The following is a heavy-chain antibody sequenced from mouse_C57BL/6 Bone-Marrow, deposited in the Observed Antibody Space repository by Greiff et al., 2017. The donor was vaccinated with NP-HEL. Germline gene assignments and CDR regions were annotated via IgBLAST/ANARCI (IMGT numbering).Heavy chain of an antibody. Sequence: QVQLQQPGAELVRPGSSVKLSCKASGYTFTSYWMHWVKQRPIQGLEWIGNIDPSDSETHYNQKFKDKATLTVDKSSSTAYMQLSSLTSEDSAVYYCARGYYGTPDVWGTGTTVTVSS. CDR2: IDPSDSET. CDR1: GYTFTSYW. D-gene: IGHD1-1*01. V-gene: IGHV1-52*01. J-gene: IGHJ1*03. CDR3: ARGYYGTPDV.